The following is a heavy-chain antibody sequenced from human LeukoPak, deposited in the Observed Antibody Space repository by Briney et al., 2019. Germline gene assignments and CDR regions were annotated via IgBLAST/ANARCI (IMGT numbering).Heavy chain of an antibody. CDR3: ARDYYGGKWCDL. V-gene: IGHV3-23*01. CDR2: ISGSGGST. D-gene: IGHD4-23*01. Sequence: GGSLRLSCAVSGFTFSSYGMSWVRQAPGKGPEWVSVISGSGGSTYYADSVKGRFTISRDNSKNTLDLQMNSLRAEDTAVYYCARDYYGGKWCDLWGQGTLVTVSS. CDR1: GFTFSSYG. J-gene: IGHJ5*02.